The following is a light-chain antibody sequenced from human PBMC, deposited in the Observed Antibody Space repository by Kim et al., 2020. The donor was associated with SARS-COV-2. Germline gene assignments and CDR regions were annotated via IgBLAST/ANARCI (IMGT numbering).Light chain of an antibody. J-gene: IGLJ3*02. CDR3: CSYASRYTWV. CDR1: TSDVGGYNY. Sequence: PGQSVTISCPGTTSDVGGYNYVSWYQQHPGKAPKFMIYDVSKRPSGVPDRFSGSKSGNTASLTISGLQAEDEADYYCCSYASRYTWVFGGGTKLTVL. V-gene: IGLV2-11*03. CDR2: DVS.